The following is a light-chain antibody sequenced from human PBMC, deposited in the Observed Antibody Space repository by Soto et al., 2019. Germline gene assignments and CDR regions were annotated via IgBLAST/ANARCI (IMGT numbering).Light chain of an antibody. CDR2: EVS. CDR1: SSDVGGYNY. J-gene: IGLJ2*01. CDR3: SSYAGSKKV. V-gene: IGLV2-8*01. Sequence: QSVLTQPPSASGSPGQSVTISCTGTSSDVGGYNYVSWYQQHPGKAPKLMIYEVSKRPSGVSDRFSGSKSGNTASLTVSGLQAEDEADYYGSSYAGSKKVFGGGTKVTVL.